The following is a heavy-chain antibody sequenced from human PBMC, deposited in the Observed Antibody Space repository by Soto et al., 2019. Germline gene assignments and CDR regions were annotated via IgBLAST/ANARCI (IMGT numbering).Heavy chain of an antibody. CDR3: ARDLKFGQADY. CDR2: IYTSGST. D-gene: IGHD3-10*01. CDR1: GGSISSYY. J-gene: IGHJ4*02. Sequence: PSETLSLTCTVSGGSISSYYWSWIRQPSGKGLEWIGRIYTSGSTNYNPSLKSRVTMSVDTSKNQLSLKLSSVTAADTAVYYWARDLKFGQADYWGQGTQVTVSS. V-gene: IGHV4-4*07.